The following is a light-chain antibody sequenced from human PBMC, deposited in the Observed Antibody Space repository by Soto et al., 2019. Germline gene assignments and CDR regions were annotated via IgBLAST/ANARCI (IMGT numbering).Light chain of an antibody. CDR3: LQDATYPWA. J-gene: IGKJ1*01. Sequence: ANQMTQSPSSLSASLGDTVTINCRASQPIRSSLVWYQQKSGRAPNLLISDASSLHSGVPSRFGGSGFGTHFNLTISGLQSEEFGTYYCLQDATYPWAFGQRNRVDVK. V-gene: IGKV1-6*01. CDR1: QPIRSS. CDR2: DAS.